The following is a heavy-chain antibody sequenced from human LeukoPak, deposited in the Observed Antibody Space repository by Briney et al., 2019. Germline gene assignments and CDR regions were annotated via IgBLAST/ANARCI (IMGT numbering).Heavy chain of an antibody. CDR3: ARNRDGAGMRWSSFQY. J-gene: IGHJ4*02. Sequence: SETLSLTCSVSGGSVSSGDYYWSWIRQPAGKGLEWIGRIYSSVSTQYSPSLQYNPSLKSRVTISKDTSTNQFSLSLHSVTVADTAIYYCARNRDGAGMRWSSFQYWGQGSRSPSP. CDR2: IYSSVSTQYSPSL. CDR1: GGSVSSGDYY. V-gene: IGHV4-61*02. D-gene: IGHD5-24*01.